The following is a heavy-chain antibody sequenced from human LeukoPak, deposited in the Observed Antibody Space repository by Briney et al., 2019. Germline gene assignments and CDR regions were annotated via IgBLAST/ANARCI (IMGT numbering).Heavy chain of an antibody. CDR3: ARDRVPRATRGTFDY. CDR1: GFIFDDYS. V-gene: IGHV3-21*01. CDR2: ISSSSDYI. J-gene: IGHJ4*02. Sequence: PGGSLRLSCVASGFIFDDYSLNWVRQAPGKGLEWVAAISSSSDYIYYADSMRGRFTISRDNAKNSLYLQMHSLRVEDTALYYCARDRVPRATRGTFDYWGQGTPVIVSS. D-gene: IGHD1-26*01.